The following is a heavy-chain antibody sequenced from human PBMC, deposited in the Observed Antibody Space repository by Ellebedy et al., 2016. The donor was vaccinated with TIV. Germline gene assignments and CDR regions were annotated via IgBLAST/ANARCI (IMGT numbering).Heavy chain of an antibody. J-gene: IGHJ3*02. Sequence: SETLSLTXTVSGGSISSYYWSWIRQPPGKGLEWIGYIYYSGSTNYNPSLKSRVTISVDTSKNQFSLKLSSVTAADTAVYYCAREPPTYCSSTSCYLDAFDIWGQGTMVTVSS. V-gene: IGHV4-59*01. CDR1: GGSISSYY. CDR2: IYYSGST. CDR3: AREPPTYCSSTSCYLDAFDI. D-gene: IGHD2-2*01.